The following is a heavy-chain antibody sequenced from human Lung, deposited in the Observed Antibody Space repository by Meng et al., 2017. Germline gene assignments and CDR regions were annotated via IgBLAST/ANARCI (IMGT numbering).Heavy chain of an antibody. CDR2: IYHSGRT. D-gene: IGHD3-3*01. J-gene: IGHJ5*02. CDR1: GGSISSRNW. Sequence: QVTLTEPGPGMVKPSGHLSLTCAVFGGSISSRNWWSWVRQSPGKGLEWIGEIYHSGRTNYNPSLESRVTISLDKSQNHFSLKVKSVTAADTAVYYCVRGGQDQAYYDFWSGPFDPWGQGTLVTVSS. V-gene: IGHV4-4*02. CDR3: VRGGQDQAYYDFWSGPFDP.